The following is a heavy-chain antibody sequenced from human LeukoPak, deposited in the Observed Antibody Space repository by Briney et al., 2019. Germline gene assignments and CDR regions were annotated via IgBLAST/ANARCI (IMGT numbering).Heavy chain of an antibody. J-gene: IGHJ6*03. Sequence: RPSETLSLTWTVSGGSISSYYWSWMRQPPGKGLEWIGYIYYSGSTNYNPSLKSRVTISVDTSKNQFSLKLSSVTAADTAVYYCARGWFGLMDVWGKGTTVTISS. CDR3: ARGWFGLMDV. CDR2: IYYSGST. D-gene: IGHD3-10*01. V-gene: IGHV4-59*01. CDR1: GGSISSYY.